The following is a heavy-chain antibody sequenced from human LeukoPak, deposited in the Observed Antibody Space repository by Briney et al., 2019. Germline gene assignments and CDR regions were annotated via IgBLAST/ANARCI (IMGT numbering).Heavy chain of an antibody. D-gene: IGHD2-8*02. CDR3: ARGSTGQFDY. V-gene: IGHV3-21*01. CDR2: ISSSGSSI. J-gene: IGHJ4*02. Sequence: KSGGSLRLSCAASGFTFSSFAMSWVRQAPGKGLEWVSSISSSGSSIYYADSVKGRFTISRDNANNSLYLQMNSLRAEDTAVYYCARGSTGQFDYWGQGTLVTVSS. CDR1: GFTFSSFA.